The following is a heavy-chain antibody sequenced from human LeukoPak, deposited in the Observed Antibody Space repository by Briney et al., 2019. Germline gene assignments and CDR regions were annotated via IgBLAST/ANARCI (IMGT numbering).Heavy chain of an antibody. CDR3: ARDSGFLEWSGAFDI. J-gene: IGHJ3*02. CDR2: IIPIFGTA. CDR1: GGTFSSYA. Sequence: SVRVSCKASGGTFSSYAISGVRQAPGQGLEWRGGIIPIFGTANYAQKFQGRVTITTDESTSTAYMELSSLRSEDTAVYYCARDSGFLEWSGAFDIWGQGTMVTVSS. V-gene: IGHV1-69*05. D-gene: IGHD3-3*01.